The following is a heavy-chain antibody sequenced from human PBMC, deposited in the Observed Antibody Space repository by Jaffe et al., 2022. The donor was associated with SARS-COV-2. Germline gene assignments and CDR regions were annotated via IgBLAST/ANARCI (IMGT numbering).Heavy chain of an antibody. CDR1: GFTFSSYS. J-gene: IGHJ6*02. D-gene: IGHD3-22*01. Sequence: EVQLVESGGGLVQPGGSLRLSCAASGFTFSSYSMNWVRQAPGKGLEWVSYISSSSSTIYYADSVKGRFTISRDNAKNSLYLQMNSLRDEDTAVYYCARVGYYYDSSGYYLSNYYYGMDVWGQGTTVTVSS. V-gene: IGHV3-48*02. CDR3: ARVGYYYDSSGYYLSNYYYGMDV. CDR2: ISSSSSTI.